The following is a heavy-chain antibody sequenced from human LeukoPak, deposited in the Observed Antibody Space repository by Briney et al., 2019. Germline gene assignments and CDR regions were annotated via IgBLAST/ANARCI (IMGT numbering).Heavy chain of an antibody. V-gene: IGHV4-30-2*06. Sequence: SQTLSLTCGVSGGSISSGGYSWPWIRQSPGKGLEWIGYIYHSGSTYYNPSLKSRVTISVDRSKNQFSLKLSSVTAADTAVYYCAAEPLRGAFDIWGQGTMGTVSS. D-gene: IGHD1-26*01. CDR1: GGSISSGGYS. CDR3: AAEPLRGAFDI. CDR2: IYHSGST. J-gene: IGHJ3*02.